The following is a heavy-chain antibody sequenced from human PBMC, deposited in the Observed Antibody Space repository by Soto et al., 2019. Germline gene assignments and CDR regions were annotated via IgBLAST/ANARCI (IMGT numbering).Heavy chain of an antibody. V-gene: IGHV2-5*02. CDR2: IYWDDDK. D-gene: IGHD2-21*01. J-gene: IGHJ4*02. CDR1: GFSLSTTGVS. CDR3: ARRPNSDSFDY. Sequence: GPTLVNPTQTLTLTCTFSGFSLSTTGVSVGWIRQPPGKALEWLALIYWDDDKRYSPSLRTRLTVTKDTSKNQVVLTMTNMDPVDTATYYCARRPNSDSFDYWGQGTLVMVSS.